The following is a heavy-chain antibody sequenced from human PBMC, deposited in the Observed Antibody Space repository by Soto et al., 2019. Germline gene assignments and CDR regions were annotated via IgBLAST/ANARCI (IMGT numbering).Heavy chain of an antibody. D-gene: IGHD6-6*01. CDR1: GGSISSYY. Sequence: SETLSLTCTVSGGSISSYYCSWIRQPPGKGLEWIGYIYYSGSTNYNPSLKSRVTISVDTSKNQFSLKLSSVTAADTAVYYCARWREKEYSSSPALSWFDPWGQGTLVTVSS. J-gene: IGHJ5*02. CDR3: ARWREKEYSSSPALSWFDP. V-gene: IGHV4-59*01. CDR2: IYYSGST.